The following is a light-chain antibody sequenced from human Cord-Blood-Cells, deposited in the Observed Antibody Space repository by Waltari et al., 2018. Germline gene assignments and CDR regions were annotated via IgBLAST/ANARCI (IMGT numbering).Light chain of an antibody. Sequence: SALTQPASVSGSPGQSITISCTGTSSDVGGYNYVSWYQQHPGKAPKRMIYDVSNRPSGVSNRFSGSKSGNTASLTISGLQAEDEADYYCSSYTSSSTLVFGGGTKLTVL. J-gene: IGLJ3*02. CDR3: SSYTSSSTLV. V-gene: IGLV2-14*01. CDR1: SSDVGGYNY. CDR2: DVS.